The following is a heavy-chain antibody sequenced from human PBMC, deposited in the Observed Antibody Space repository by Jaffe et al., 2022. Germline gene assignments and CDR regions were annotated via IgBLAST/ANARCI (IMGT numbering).Heavy chain of an antibody. CDR3: ARVNIVVVVAADHYWFDP. V-gene: IGHV1-2*06. CDR1: GYTFTGYY. Sequence: QVQLVQSGAEVKKPGASVKVSCKASGYTFTGYYMHWVRQAPGQGLEWMGRINPNSGGTNYAQKFQGRVTMTRDTSISTAYMELSRLRSDDTAVYYCARVNIVVVVAADHYWFDPWGQGTLVTVSS. D-gene: IGHD2-15*01. CDR2: INPNSGGT. J-gene: IGHJ5*02.